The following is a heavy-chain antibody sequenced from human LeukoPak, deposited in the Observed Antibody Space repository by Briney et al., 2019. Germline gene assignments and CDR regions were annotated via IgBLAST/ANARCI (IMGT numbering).Heavy chain of an antibody. Sequence: SETLSLTCAVYGGSFSGYYWSWIRQPPGKGLEWIGKINHSGSTNYNPSLKSRVTISVDTSKNQFSLKLSSVTAADTAVYYCARGPRITMVRGVSRRSASFDYWGQGTLVTVSS. D-gene: IGHD3-10*01. CDR3: ARGPRITMVRGVSRRSASFDY. V-gene: IGHV4-34*01. J-gene: IGHJ4*02. CDR1: GGSFSGYY. CDR2: INHSGST.